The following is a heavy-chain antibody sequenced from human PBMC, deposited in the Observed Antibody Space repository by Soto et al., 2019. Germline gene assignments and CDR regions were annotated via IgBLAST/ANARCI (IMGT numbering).Heavy chain of an antibody. CDR1: GFTFNAYA. V-gene: IGHV3-23*01. CDR2: IGGSGGNR. CDR3: ARVASDYINSVDH. J-gene: IGHJ4*02. Sequence: DVQLLESGGGLVEPGGSLRLSCAASGFTFNAYAMTWVRQAPGKGLEWVSAIGGSGGNRYYAASVKGRFTISRDNSKDTVDLKMNSLGVEDTAVYFCARVASDYINSVDHWGQGILVTVCS. D-gene: IGHD4-4*01.